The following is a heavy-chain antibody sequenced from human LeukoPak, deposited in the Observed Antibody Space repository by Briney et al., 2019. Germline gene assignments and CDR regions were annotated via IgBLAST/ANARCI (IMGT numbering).Heavy chain of an antibody. J-gene: IGHJ4*02. V-gene: IGHV3-21*01. Sequence: GGSLRLSCAASGFTFSNYSMNWVRQAPGKGLEWVSSISSSSIYIYYADSLKGRFTISRDNAKNSLSLQMNSLRAEDTAVYYCARDGSYYDILTGYYDYWGQGTLVTVSS. CDR1: GFTFSNYS. D-gene: IGHD3-9*01. CDR2: ISSSSIYI. CDR3: ARDGSYYDILTGYYDY.